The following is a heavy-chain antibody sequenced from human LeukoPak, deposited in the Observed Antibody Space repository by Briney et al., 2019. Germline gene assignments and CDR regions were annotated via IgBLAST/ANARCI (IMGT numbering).Heavy chain of an antibody. V-gene: IGHV3-23*01. J-gene: IGHJ4*02. CDR2: ISGSGGST. D-gene: IGHD3-9*01. Sequence: GGSLRLSCAASGFTFSSYAMSWVRQAPGKGLEWVSAISGSGGSTYYADSVKGRFTISRDNSKNTLYLQMNSLIAEDTAVYYCASSQKRDYDILTGYSWAFDYWGQGTLVTVSS. CDR1: GFTFSSYA. CDR3: ASSQKRDYDILTGYSWAFDY.